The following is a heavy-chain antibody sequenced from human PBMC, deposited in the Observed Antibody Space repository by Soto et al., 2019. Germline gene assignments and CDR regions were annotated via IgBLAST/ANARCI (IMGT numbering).Heavy chain of an antibody. Sequence: SLRLSCGASGFTFDDDAMHWVRPVPGKGLEWVSGINWNSGSIGYGDSVKGRFAISRDNAKNSLHLQMNSLSAEDTAFYYCVKDESINWYSGHFRHWGQGTLVTVS. CDR2: INWNSGSI. CDR1: GFTFDDDA. V-gene: IGHV3-9*01. CDR3: VKDESINWYSGHFRH. J-gene: IGHJ1*01. D-gene: IGHD6-13*01.